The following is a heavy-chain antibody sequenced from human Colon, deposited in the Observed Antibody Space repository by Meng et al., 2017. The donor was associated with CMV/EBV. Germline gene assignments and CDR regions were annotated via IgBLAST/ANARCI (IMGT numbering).Heavy chain of an antibody. CDR3: ARDATEQPGNTMVIVAYDAFDI. CDR1: GYIFTTYY. D-gene: IGHD3-10*01. Sequence: ASVKVSCKASGYIFTTYYIHWVRQAPGQGLEWMGIINPIGDITTYAQNFQGRVSMTRYTSTSTVYMELSSLTSEDTAVYYCARDATEQPGNTMVIVAYDAFDIWGQGTVVTVSS. CDR2: INPIGDIT. J-gene: IGHJ3*02. V-gene: IGHV1-46*01.